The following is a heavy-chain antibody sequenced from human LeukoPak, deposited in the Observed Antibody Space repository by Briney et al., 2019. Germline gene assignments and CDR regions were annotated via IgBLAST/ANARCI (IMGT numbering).Heavy chain of an antibody. CDR2: IYWNDDK. V-gene: IGHV2-5*01. J-gene: IGHJ4*02. Sequence: SGPTLVNPTQTLTLTGTFSGFSLSTSGVGVGWILQPPGKALEWLALIYWNDDKRYSPSLKSRLTITKDTSKNQVILTMTNMDPVDTATYYCAHTGWFGESRPVLFDYWGQGTLVTVSS. CDR3: AHTGWFGESRPVLFDY. D-gene: IGHD3-10*01. CDR1: GFSLSTSGVG.